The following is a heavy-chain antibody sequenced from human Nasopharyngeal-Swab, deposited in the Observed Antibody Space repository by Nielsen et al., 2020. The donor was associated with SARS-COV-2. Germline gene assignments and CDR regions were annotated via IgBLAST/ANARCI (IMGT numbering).Heavy chain of an antibody. J-gene: IGHJ6*03. D-gene: IGHD3-22*01. CDR2: IGTAGAT. CDR1: GFTFSSYD. CDR3: ARGNMEYYYDSSGYYRGYYYYMDV. Sequence: GVSLRLSCTASGFTFSSYDMYWVGQATGKGLEWVSAIGTAGATYYPGSVKGRFTISRENAKKPLYLQMNSLKAGDTAVYYCARGNMEYYYDSSGYYRGYYYYMDVWGKGTTVTVSS. V-gene: IGHV3-13*01.